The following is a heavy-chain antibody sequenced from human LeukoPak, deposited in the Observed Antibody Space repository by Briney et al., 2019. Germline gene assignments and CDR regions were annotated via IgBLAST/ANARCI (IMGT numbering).Heavy chain of an antibody. CDR1: GGSFSGYY. Sequence: ASETLSLTCAVYGGSFSGYYWSWIRQPPGKGLEWIGEINHSGSTNYNPSLKSRVTISVDTSKNQFSLKLSSVTAADTAVYYCARRRGMIQLWPYNWFDPWGQGTLVTVSS. CDR3: ARRRGMIQLWPYNWFDP. D-gene: IGHD5-18*01. V-gene: IGHV4-34*01. CDR2: INHSGST. J-gene: IGHJ5*02.